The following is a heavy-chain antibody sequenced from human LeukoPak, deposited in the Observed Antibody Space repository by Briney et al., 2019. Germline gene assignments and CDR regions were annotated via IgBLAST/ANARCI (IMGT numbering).Heavy chain of an antibody. D-gene: IGHD3-22*01. J-gene: IGHJ4*02. CDR2: VYADGNTK. CDR3: ATGSGYYYGH. Sequence: GGSLRLSCAASGSASGFTFSTYGMHWVRQAPGKGLEWVAVVYADGNTKYNVDAVKGRFTISRDNSKNILYVQVNSLRAEDTAVYYCATGSGYYYGHWGQGTLVTVSS. V-gene: IGHV3-33*03. CDR1: GSASGFTFSTYG.